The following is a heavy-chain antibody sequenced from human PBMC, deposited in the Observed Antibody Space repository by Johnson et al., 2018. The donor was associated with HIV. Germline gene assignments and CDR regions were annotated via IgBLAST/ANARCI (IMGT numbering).Heavy chain of an antibody. CDR2: IRYDGSNK. D-gene: IGHD1-26*01. J-gene: IGHJ3*02. V-gene: IGHV3-30*02. CDR1: GFTFSSYG. CDR3: AKDGGSYGGAFDI. Sequence: QVQLVESGGGVLQPGGSLRLSCAASGFTFSSYGMHWVRQAPGKGLEWVAFIRYDGSNKYYADSVKGRFTISRDNSKNTLYLQMNSLRAEDTAVYYCAKDGGSYGGAFDIWGQGTMVTVSS.